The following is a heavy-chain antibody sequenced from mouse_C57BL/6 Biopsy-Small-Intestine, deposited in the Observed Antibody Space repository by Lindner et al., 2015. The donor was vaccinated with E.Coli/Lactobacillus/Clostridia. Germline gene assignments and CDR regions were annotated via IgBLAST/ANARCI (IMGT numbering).Heavy chain of an antibody. CDR1: GFTFSRYA. V-gene: IGHV5-4*01. CDR2: ISDGGTYT. Sequence: VQLQEVWGGIVKPGGSLKLSCAASGFTFSRYAMSWVRQTPEERLEWVATISDGGTYTYYPDIVKGRFTISRDNAKNTLYLQMSRLKSEDTAMYYCARAGGGLDYYAMDYWGQGTSVTVSS. CDR3: ARAGGGLDYYAMDY. J-gene: IGHJ4*01.